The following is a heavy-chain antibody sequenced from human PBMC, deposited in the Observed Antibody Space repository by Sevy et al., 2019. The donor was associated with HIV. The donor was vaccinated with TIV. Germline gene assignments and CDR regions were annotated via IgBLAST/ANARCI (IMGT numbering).Heavy chain of an antibody. CDR3: AREGCTKPHDY. Sequence: GGSLRLSCAASGVTFSNYSMSWVRQPPGKGLEWVSILSFGCGEINYTNSVKVRFTISRDNSKRSGYLQMTNLSPEDTAVYYCAREGCTKPHDYWGQGTLVTVSS. V-gene: IGHV3-23*01. D-gene: IGHD2-8*01. CDR2: LSFGCGEI. CDR1: GVTFSNYS. J-gene: IGHJ4*02.